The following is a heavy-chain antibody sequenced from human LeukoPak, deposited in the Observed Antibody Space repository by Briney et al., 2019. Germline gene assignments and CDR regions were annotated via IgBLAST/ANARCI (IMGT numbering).Heavy chain of an antibody. D-gene: IGHD1-26*01. Sequence: RASETLSLTCTVSGDSISGYYCSWIRQAPGRGLEWIGQTYSSGDTTYNPSLKTRVTISVDTSRNHFSLQLSSVTAADTAVYYCARRPAIVGAQTPFDYWGQGALVTVSS. CDR1: GDSISGYY. CDR2: TYSSGDT. V-gene: IGHV4-59*08. CDR3: ARRPAIVGAQTPFDY. J-gene: IGHJ4*02.